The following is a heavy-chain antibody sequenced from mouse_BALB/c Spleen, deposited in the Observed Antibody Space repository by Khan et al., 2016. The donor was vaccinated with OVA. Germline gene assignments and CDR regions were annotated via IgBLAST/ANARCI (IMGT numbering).Heavy chain of an antibody. Sequence: QVQLQQPGAELARPGASVKLSCKASGYTFTDYYINWVKQRTGQGLEWIGEISPGSGDTYYNEKFKGKATLTADKSSSTAYMQLSGLTSEASAVYFCARRNYFGYTCAYWGQGTLVTVSA. CDR3: ARRNYFGYTCAY. CDR2: ISPGSGDT. V-gene: IGHV1-77*01. D-gene: IGHD1-2*01. J-gene: IGHJ3*01. CDR1: GYTFTDYY.